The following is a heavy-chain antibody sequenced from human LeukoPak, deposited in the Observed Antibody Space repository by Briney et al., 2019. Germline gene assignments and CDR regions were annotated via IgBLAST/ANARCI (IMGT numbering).Heavy chain of an antibody. CDR3: ASDSSVTGDAFDI. J-gene: IGHJ3*02. CDR2: IYYSGST. V-gene: IGHV4-59*01. Sequence: SETLSLTCTVSGGSISSYYWSWIRQPPGKGLEWIGDIYYSGSTNYNPSLKSRVTISVDTSKNQFSLKLSSVTAADTSVYYCASDSSVTGDAFDIWGQGTMVTVSS. D-gene: IGHD6-19*01. CDR1: GGSISSYY.